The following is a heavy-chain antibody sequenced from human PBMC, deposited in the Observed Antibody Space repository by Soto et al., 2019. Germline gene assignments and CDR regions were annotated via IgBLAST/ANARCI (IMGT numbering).Heavy chain of an antibody. J-gene: IGHJ3*02. CDR2: IKYSGIT. CDR3: ARHGITGRYYDPFDT. D-gene: IGHD1-26*01. CDR1: GGSITRSRSH. V-gene: IGHV4-39*01. Sequence: PSEPRSLTCTVSGGSITRSRSHWCWIRQPPGKGLEWIASIKYSGITFYNPSLKSRVTLSVDTSKNQFALKLSSVTAAETVVYYCARHGITGRYYDPFDTWGQGTMVTVSS.